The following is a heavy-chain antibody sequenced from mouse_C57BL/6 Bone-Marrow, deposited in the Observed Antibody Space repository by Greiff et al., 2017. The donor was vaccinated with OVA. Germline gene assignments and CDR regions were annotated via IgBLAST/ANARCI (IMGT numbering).Heavy chain of an antibody. D-gene: IGHD2-1*01. CDR3: TRESTHYGNFFHY. Sequence: EVQGVESGEGLVKPGGSLKLSCAASGFTFSSYAMSWVRQTPEKRLEWVAYISSGGDYIYYADTVKGRFTISRDNARNTLYLQMSSLKSEDTAMYYCTRESTHYGNFFHYWGQGTTLTVSS. CDR2: ISSGGDYI. V-gene: IGHV5-9-1*02. CDR1: GFTFSSYA. J-gene: IGHJ2*01.